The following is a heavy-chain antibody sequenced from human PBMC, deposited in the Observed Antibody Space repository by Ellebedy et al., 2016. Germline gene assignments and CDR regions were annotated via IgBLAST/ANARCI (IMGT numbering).Heavy chain of an antibody. CDR3: ARDPAVAGPTFDY. CDR2: INAGNGNT. CDR1: GYTFTSYA. V-gene: IGHV1-3*01. Sequence: ASVKVSCKASGYTFTSYAMHWVRQAPGQRLEWMGWINAGNGNTKYSQKFQGRVTITRDTSASTAYMELSSLRSEDTAVYYCARDPAVAGPTFDYWGQGTLVTVSS. D-gene: IGHD6-19*01. J-gene: IGHJ4*02.